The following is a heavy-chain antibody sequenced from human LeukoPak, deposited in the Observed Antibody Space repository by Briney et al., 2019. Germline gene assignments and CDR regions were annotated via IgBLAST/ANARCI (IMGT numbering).Heavy chain of an antibody. Sequence: ASVKVSCKPSGDSFSIYALNWVRQATGQGLEWMGWMNPNSGNTGYAQKFQGRVTMTRNTSTSTAYMELSSLRSEDTAVYYCARKSSISSGWFAFDYWGQGTLLTVSS. V-gene: IGHV1-8*02. CDR3: ARKSSISSGWFAFDY. CDR2: MNPNSGNT. D-gene: IGHD6-19*01. J-gene: IGHJ4*02. CDR1: GDSFSIYA.